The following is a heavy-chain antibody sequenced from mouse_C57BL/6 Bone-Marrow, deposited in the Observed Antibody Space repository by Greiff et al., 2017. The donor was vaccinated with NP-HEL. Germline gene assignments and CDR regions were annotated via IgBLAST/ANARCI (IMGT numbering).Heavy chain of an antibody. J-gene: IGHJ3*01. CDR2: ISSGGST. Sequence: EVMLVESGGDLVKPGGSLKLSCAASGFTFSSYGMSWVRQTPDKRLEWVATISSGGSTYYPDTVKGRFTISRDNAKNTLYLQMSRLKSEDTAMYYCARHDYDGHWGQGTLVTVSA. CDR3: ARHDYDGH. CDR1: GFTFSSYG. D-gene: IGHD2-4*01. V-gene: IGHV5-6*01.